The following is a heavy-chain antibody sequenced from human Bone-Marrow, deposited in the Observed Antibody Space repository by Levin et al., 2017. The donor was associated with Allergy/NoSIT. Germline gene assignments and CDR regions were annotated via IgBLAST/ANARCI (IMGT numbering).Heavy chain of an antibody. V-gene: IGHV3-21*01. CDR1: GFTFSSYS. J-gene: IGHJ5*02. Sequence: GESLKISCAASGFTFSSYSMNWVRQAPGKGLEWVSSISSSSSYIYYADSVKGRFTISRDNAKNSLYLQMNSLRAEDTAVYYCARDNQNWFDPWGQGTLVTVSS. CDR3: ARDNQNWFDP. CDR2: ISSSSSYI. D-gene: IGHD1-14*01.